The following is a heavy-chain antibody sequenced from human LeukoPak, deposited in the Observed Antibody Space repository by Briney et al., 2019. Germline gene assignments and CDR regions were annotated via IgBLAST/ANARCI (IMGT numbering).Heavy chain of an antibody. V-gene: IGHV1-18*01. J-gene: IGHJ3*02. D-gene: IGHD2-2*01. CDR3: AKYCSSTSCSVRHDAFDI. Sequence: ASVKVSCKASGYTFTSYGISWVRQAPGQGLEWMGWISAYNGNTNYAQKLQGRVTMTTDTSTNTAYMELRSLRSDDTAVYYCAKYCSSTSCSVRHDAFDIWGQGTMVTVSS. CDR2: ISAYNGNT. CDR1: GYTFTSYG.